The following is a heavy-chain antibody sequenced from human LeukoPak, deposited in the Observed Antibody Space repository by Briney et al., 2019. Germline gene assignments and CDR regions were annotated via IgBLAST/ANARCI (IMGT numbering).Heavy chain of an antibody. J-gene: IGHJ3*02. CDR1: GFTFSSYE. CDR3: AKSSSEIVVVAAFDI. D-gene: IGHD3-22*01. V-gene: IGHV3-48*03. Sequence: PGGSLRLSCAASGFTFSSYEMNWVRQAPGKGLEWVSYISSSGSTIYYADSVKGRFTISRDNAKNTLYLQMNSLRAEDTAVYYCAKSSSEIVVVAAFDIWGQGTMVTVSS. CDR2: ISSSGSTI.